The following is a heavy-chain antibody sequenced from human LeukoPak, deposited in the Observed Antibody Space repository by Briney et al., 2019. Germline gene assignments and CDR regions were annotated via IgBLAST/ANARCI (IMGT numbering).Heavy chain of an antibody. CDR3: ARTTVTRVNWFDP. Sequence: SETLSLTCTVSGDSISSYYWSWIRQPAGKGLEWIGRIHPSGSTNYNPSLKSRVTISVDRSKNQFSLKLSSVTAADTAVYYCARTTVTRVNWFDPWGQGTLVTVSS. CDR2: IHPSGST. CDR1: GDSISSYY. D-gene: IGHD4-17*01. J-gene: IGHJ5*02. V-gene: IGHV4-4*07.